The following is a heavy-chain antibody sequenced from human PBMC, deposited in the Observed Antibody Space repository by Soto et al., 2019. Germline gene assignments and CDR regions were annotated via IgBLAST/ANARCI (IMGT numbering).Heavy chain of an antibody. J-gene: IGHJ4*02. D-gene: IGHD3-16*01. Sequence: ASVKVSCKASGYTFTGYYIHWVRQAPGQGLEWMGWTNPSNGGTNYAQKFQGRVTMTRDTSLSIGYMELTTLRSDDTAVFYCAREVGGGRQYYFDSWGLGTLVTVSS. CDR1: GYTFTGYY. V-gene: IGHV1-2*02. CDR3: AREVGGGRQYYFDS. CDR2: TNPSNGGT.